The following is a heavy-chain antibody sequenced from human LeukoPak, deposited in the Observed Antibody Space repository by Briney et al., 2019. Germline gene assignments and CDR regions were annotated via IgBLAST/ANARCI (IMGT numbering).Heavy chain of an antibody. D-gene: IGHD2-21*02. CDR1: GFTFSSYS. CDR3: ARVPRLAVTPIDY. Sequence: PGGSLRLSCAASGFTFSSYSMNWVRQAPGKGLEWVSFISSSSSTIYYADSVKGRFTISRDNAKNSLYLQMNSLRAEDTAVYYCARVPRLAVTPIDYWGQGTLVTVSS. J-gene: IGHJ4*02. V-gene: IGHV3-48*04. CDR2: ISSSSSTI.